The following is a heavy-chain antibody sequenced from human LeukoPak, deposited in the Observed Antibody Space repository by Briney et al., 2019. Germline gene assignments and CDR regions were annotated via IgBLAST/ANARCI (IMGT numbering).Heavy chain of an antibody. V-gene: IGHV1-24*01. J-gene: IGHJ4*02. CDR1: GYTLTELS. CDR3: ATFSWGSGWYFDY. D-gene: IGHD6-19*01. Sequence: ASVNVSCKVSGYTLTELSMHWVRQAPGKGLEWMGGFDPEDGETIYAQKFQGRVTMTEDTSTDTAYMELSSLRSEDTAVYYCATFSWGSGWYFDYWGQGTLVTVSS. CDR2: FDPEDGET.